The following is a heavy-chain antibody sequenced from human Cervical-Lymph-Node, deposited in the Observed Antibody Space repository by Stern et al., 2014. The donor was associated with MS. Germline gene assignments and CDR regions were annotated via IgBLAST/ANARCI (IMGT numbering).Heavy chain of an antibody. CDR3: ARDKEDTNMAFRYFDN. J-gene: IGHJ4*02. CDR1: GGSVGSGSYD. Sequence: VQLVESGPGLVKPSQTLSLTCTVSGGSVGSGSYDWSWIRQPAGKGLEWIGRIYTTGRTYYNPSLKSRVSLSIDTSKNQFSLKLTSVTAADTAVYYCARDKEDTNMAFRYFDNWGQGTLVTVSS. CDR2: IYTTGRT. D-gene: IGHD5-18*01. V-gene: IGHV4-61*02.